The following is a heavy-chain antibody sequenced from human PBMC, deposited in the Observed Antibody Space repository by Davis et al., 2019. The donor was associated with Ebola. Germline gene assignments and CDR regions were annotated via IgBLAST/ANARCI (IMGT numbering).Heavy chain of an antibody. Sequence: GESLKISCAASGFTFSSYAMSWVRQPPGKGLEWLSYIGGSGEGENYAESVKARFTISRDNARNSLYLQMNGLRDEDTAVYYCARSYLISTWGQGTLVTVSS. J-gene: IGHJ5*02. CDR2: IGGSGEGE. D-gene: IGHD3-10*01. V-gene: IGHV3-48*02. CDR3: ARSYLIST. CDR1: GFTFSSYA.